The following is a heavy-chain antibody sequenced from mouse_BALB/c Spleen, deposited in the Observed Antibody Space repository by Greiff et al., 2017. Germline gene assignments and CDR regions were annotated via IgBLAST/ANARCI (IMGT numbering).Heavy chain of an antibody. CDR1: GFTFTDYY. J-gene: IGHJ3*01. V-gene: IGHV7-3*02. CDR3: ASHDYGGGFAY. D-gene: IGHD2-4*01. CDR2: IRNKANGYTT. Sequence: EVKLQESGGGLVQPGGSLRLSCATSGFTFTDYYMSWVRQPPGKALEWLGFIRNKANGYTTEYGASVKGRFTISRDNSQSILYLQMNTLRAEDSATYYCASHDYGGGFAYWGQGTLVTVSA.